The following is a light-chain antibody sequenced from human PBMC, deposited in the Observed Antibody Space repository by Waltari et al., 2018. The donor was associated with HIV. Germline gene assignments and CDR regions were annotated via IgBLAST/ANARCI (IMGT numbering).Light chain of an antibody. CDR1: TIGSKS. Sequence: SYVLTQPPSVSVAPGKTARITCGGNTIGSKSVHWYQQKPGQAPGLVIYDDSDRPSGIPERFSGSNSGNTATLTISRVEAGDEADYYCQVWDSSGDHSYVVFGGGTKLTVL. CDR2: DDS. CDR3: QVWDSSGDHSYVV. V-gene: IGLV3-21*04. J-gene: IGLJ2*01.